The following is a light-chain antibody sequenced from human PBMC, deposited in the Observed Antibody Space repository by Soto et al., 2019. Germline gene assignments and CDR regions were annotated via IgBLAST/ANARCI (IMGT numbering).Light chain of an antibody. V-gene: IGLV1-47*01. Sequence: QSVLTQPPSVYGTPGQRVTISCSGGISNIGTNYVHWFQQLPGTAPKVLSNRDNQRPSGVPDRFSGSKSGTSASLAISGLRSEDEAEYYCAAWDDTVRSYVFGTGTKLTVL. CDR3: AAWDDTVRSYV. CDR2: RDN. J-gene: IGLJ1*01. CDR1: ISNIGTNY.